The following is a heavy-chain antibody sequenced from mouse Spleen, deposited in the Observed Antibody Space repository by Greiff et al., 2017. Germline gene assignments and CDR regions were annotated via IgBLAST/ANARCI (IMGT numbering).Heavy chain of an antibody. CDR1: GYTFTDYW. J-gene: IGHJ4*01. D-gene: IGHD1-1*01. CDR2: IDTSDSYT. Sequence: QVQLQQPGAELVMPGASVKMSCKASGYTFTDYWMHWVKQRPGQGLEWIGAIDTSDSYTSYNQKFKGKATLTVDESSSTAYMQLSSLTSEDSAVYYCARSEAITTVVHAMDYWGQGTSVTVSS. CDR3: ARSEAITTVVHAMDY. V-gene: IGHV1-69*01.